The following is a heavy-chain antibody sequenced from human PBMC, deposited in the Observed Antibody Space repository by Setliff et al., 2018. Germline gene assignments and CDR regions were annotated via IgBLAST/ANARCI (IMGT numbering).Heavy chain of an antibody. J-gene: IGHJ5*01. Sequence: TLSLTCAASGGSITYYYWTWIRQPPGKGLEWIGEINHLGTTNYNPSLKNRVSMSIDTAKNQFSLKVPSVTAADTATYYCARGRNVAARLLDSWGQGTLVTVS. D-gene: IGHD6-6*01. CDR3: ARGRNVAARLLDS. CDR2: INHLGTT. CDR1: GGSITYYY. V-gene: IGHV4-34*01.